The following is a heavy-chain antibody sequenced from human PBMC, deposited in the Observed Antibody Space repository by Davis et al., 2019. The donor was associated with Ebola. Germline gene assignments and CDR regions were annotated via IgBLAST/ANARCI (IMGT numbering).Heavy chain of an antibody. J-gene: IGHJ4*02. D-gene: IGHD6-13*01. CDR2: ISSSGSTI. CDR3: ASYSSSSHG. V-gene: IGHV3-11*01. Sequence: GESLKISCSASGFTFRSSSMSWIRQAPGKGLEWVSYISSSGSTIYYADSVKGRFTISRDNAKNSLYLQMNSLRAEDAAVYYCASYSSSSHGWGQGTLVTVSS. CDR1: GFTFRSSS.